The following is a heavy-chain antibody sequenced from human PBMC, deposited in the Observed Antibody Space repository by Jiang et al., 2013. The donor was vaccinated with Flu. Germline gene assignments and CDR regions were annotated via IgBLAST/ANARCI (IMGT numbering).Heavy chain of an antibody. CDR2: INAGNGYT. Sequence: GAEVKKPGASVKVACKTSGYTFSDYPLHWVRQAPGQRLEWMGWINAGNGYTKYSETFQGRITFTRDTSASTVYMELRNLRSEDTAIYYCAVADYHDSGGSLDYWGQGTLVTVSS. CDR1: GYTFSDYP. D-gene: IGHD3-22*01. CDR3: AVADYHDSGGSLDY. J-gene: IGHJ4*02. V-gene: IGHV1-3*01.